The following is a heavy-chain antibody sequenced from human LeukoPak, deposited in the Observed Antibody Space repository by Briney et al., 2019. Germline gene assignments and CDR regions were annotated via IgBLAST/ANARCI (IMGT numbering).Heavy chain of an antibody. CDR1: GGSFSGYY. Sequence: SETLSLTCAVYGGSFSGYYWSWIRQPPGKGLEWIGEINHSGSTNYNPSLKSRVTISVDTSKNQFSLRLSSVTAADTAVYYCARQTAKNVDTARFDYWGQGTLVAVSS. J-gene: IGHJ4*02. V-gene: IGHV4-34*01. CDR3: ARQTAKNVDTARFDY. D-gene: IGHD5-18*01. CDR2: INHSGST.